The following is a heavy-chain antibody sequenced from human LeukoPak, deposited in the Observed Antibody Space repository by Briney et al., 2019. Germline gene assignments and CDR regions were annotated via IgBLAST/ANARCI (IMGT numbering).Heavy chain of an antibody. Sequence: GGSLRLSCAASGFTFSSYGMHWVRQAPGKGLEWVAVISYDGSNKYYADSVKGRFTISRDHSKNTLYLEMNSLTAEDTAVYFCAKGKINHEYAFDMWGQGTMVTVSS. V-gene: IGHV3-30*18. CDR1: GFTFSSYG. CDR3: AKGKINHEYAFDM. CDR2: ISYDGSNK. J-gene: IGHJ3*02.